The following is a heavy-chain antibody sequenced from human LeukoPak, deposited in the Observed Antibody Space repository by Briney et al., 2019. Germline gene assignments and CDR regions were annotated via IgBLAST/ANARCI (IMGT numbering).Heavy chain of an antibody. CDR2: ISYSGST. Sequence: SETQSLTCTVSGGSISSYYWSWIRQPPGKGLEWIGYISYSGSTNYNPSLKSRVTISVDTSRNQFSLKLSSVTAADTAVYYCARGRLGGSGSYYNVLDYWGQRTLLTVSS. CDR1: GGSISSYY. J-gene: IGHJ4*02. D-gene: IGHD3-10*01. V-gene: IGHV4-59*01. CDR3: ARGRLGGSGSYYNVLDY.